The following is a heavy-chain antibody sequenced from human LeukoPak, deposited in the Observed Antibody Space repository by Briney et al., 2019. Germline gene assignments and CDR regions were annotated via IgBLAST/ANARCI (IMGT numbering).Heavy chain of an antibody. D-gene: IGHD3-22*01. J-gene: IGHJ6*02. CDR3: ARIVANDYYDSSGYYSYYYYGMDV. V-gene: IGHV1-8*01. CDR1: GYTFTSYD. Sequence: ASVEVSCKASGYTFTSYDINWVRQATGQGLEWMGWMNPNSGNTGYAQKFQGRVTMTRNTSISTAYMELSSLRSEDTAVYYCARIVANDYYDSSGYYSYYYYGMDVWGQGTTVTVSS. CDR2: MNPNSGNT.